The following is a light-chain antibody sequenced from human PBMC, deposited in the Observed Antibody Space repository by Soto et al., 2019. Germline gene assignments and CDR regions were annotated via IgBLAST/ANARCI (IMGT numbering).Light chain of an antibody. Sequence: QSALTQPASVSGSPGQSITISCTGTSSDVGGYNYVSWYQQHPGKAPKLMIYDVSNRPSGVSNRFSGSKSGNTASLTISGHQADDEADYYCSTYTSSSVVFGGGTKVTVL. CDR2: DVS. CDR1: SSDVGGYNY. J-gene: IGLJ2*01. V-gene: IGLV2-14*01. CDR3: STYTSSSVV.